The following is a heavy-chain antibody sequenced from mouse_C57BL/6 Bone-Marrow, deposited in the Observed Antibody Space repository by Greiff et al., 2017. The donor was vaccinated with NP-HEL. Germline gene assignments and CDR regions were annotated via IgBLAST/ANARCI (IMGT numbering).Heavy chain of an antibody. CDR1: GYTFTSYG. CDR2: IYPRSGNT. D-gene: IGHD1-1*01. CDR3: ARRGGITRGFDY. V-gene: IGHV1-81*01. J-gene: IGHJ2*01. Sequence: QVQLQQSGAELARPGASVKLSCKASGYTFTSYGISWVKQRTGQGLEWIGEIYPRSGNTYYNEKFKGKATLTADKSSSTAYMELRSLTSEDSAVYFCARRGGITRGFDYWGQGTTLTVSS.